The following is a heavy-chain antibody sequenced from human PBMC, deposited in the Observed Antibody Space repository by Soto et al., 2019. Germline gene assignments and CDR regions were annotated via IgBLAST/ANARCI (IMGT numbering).Heavy chain of an antibody. CDR3: ARDKQPEELNFWSGYFGVNYYYGRDV. D-gene: IGHD3-3*01. J-gene: IGHJ6*02. CDR1: GFTFSNYG. Sequence: QVQLVESGGGVVQPERSLRLSCAATGFTFSNYGIHWVRQAPGRGLAWVAVIWNDGSKKYYADPVKRRFIIYRDNSMNTLFLQRKSPSAANTAVYFSARDKQPEELNFWSGYFGVNYYYGRDVRGEGTTVTVSS. CDR2: IWNDGSKK. V-gene: IGHV3-33*01.